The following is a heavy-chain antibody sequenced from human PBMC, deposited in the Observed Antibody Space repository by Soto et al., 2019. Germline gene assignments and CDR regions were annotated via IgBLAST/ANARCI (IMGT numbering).Heavy chain of an antibody. CDR2: ISYDGSNK. D-gene: IGHD2-15*01. Sequence: QVQLVESGGGVVQPGRSLRLSCAASGFTFSSYAMHWVRQAPGKGLEWVAVISYDGSNKYYADSVKGRFTISRDNSKNTLYLQMNSLRAEDTAVYYCASWAYCSGGSCYEYHYYYGMDVWGQGTTVTVSS. J-gene: IGHJ6*02. V-gene: IGHV3-30-3*01. CDR1: GFTFSSYA. CDR3: ASWAYCSGGSCYEYHYYYGMDV.